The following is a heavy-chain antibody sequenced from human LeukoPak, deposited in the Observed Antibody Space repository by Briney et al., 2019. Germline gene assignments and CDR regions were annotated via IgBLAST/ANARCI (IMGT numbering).Heavy chain of an antibody. V-gene: IGHV4-59*01. CDR3: ARLLDNDISGDPDTFDV. CDR2: VSYTGRT. D-gene: IGHD3-22*01. CDR1: GFTFSSYT. J-gene: IGHJ3*01. Sequence: GSLRLSCATSGFTFSSYTFSWIRQPPGKRLEWIGYVSYTGRTKYNPSLQSRVTISIDTSKSQFSLKLTSVTSADTAVYSCARLLDNDISGDPDTFDVWGQGTTVIVSS.